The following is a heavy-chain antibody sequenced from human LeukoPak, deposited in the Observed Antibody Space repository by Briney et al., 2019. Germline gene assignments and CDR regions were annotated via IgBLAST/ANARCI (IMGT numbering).Heavy chain of an antibody. CDR2: IYYSGST. Sequence: SETLSLTCTVSGGSISSSSYYWGWIRQPPGKGLEWIGSIYYSGSTNYNPSLKSRVTISVDTSKNQFSLKLSSVTAADTAVYYCARGEFTYDILTGYYTETFDYWGQGTLVTVSS. V-gene: IGHV4-39*07. J-gene: IGHJ4*02. CDR1: GGSISSSSYY. CDR3: ARGEFTYDILTGYYTETFDY. D-gene: IGHD3-9*01.